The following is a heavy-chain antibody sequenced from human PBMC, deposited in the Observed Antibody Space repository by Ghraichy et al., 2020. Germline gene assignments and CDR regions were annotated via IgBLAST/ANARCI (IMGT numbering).Heavy chain of an antibody. CDR2: MNPNSGNT. Sequence: ASVKVSCKASGYTFTSYDINWVRQATGQGLEWMGWMNPNSGNTGYAQKFQGRVTMTRNTSISTAYMELSSLRSEDTAVYYCARWSDIVLRYYYYGMDVWGQGTTVTVSS. CDR1: GYTFTSYD. CDR3: ARWSDIVLRYYYYGMDV. V-gene: IGHV1-8*01. J-gene: IGHJ6*02. D-gene: IGHD5-12*01.